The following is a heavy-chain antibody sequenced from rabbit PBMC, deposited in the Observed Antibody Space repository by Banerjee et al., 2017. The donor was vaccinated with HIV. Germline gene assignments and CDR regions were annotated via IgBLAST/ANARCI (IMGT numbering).Heavy chain of an antibody. V-gene: IGHV1S40*01. CDR3: ARDPAGGAGYGYADL. CDR2: IDTGSGST. Sequence: QSLEESGGDLVKPGASLTLTCTASGFSFSSSSWICWVRQAPGKGLEWIGCIDTGSGSTYYATWAKGRFTISKTSSTTVTLQMTSLTAADTATYFCARDPAGGAGYGYADLWGPGTLVTVS. J-gene: IGHJ4*01. D-gene: IGHD6-1*01. CDR1: GFSFSSSSW.